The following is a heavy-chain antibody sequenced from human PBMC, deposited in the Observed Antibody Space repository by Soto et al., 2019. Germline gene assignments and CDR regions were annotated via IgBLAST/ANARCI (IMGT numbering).Heavy chain of an antibody. V-gene: IGHV3-30*18. Sequence: QVQLVESGGGVVQPGRSLRLSCAASGFTFSSYGMHWVRKAPGKGLEWVAVISYDGSNKHYADSVKGRFTISRDNSKNTLYLQMNSLRAEDTAVYYCAKDKGIVGATPHYWGQGTLVTVSS. CDR1: GFTFSSYG. D-gene: IGHD1-26*01. CDR2: ISYDGSNK. J-gene: IGHJ4*02. CDR3: AKDKGIVGATPHY.